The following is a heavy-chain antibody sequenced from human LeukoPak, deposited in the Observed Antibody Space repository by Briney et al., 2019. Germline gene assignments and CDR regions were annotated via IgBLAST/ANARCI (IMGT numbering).Heavy chain of an antibody. CDR1: GFTFSSYW. Sequence: PGGSLRLSCAASGFTFSSYWMSWVRQAPGKGLEWVANIKQDGSEKYYVDSVKGRFTISRDNAKNSLYLEINSLRAEDTAVYYCAMFQRGDWSHWGQGTLVTVSS. CDR3: AMFQRGDWSH. J-gene: IGHJ4*02. V-gene: IGHV3-7*01. CDR2: IKQDGSEK. D-gene: IGHD3-9*01.